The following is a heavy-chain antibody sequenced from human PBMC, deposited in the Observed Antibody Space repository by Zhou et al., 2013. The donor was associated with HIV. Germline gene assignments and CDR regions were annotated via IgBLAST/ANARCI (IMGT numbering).Heavy chain of an antibody. J-gene: IGHJ5*02. CDR1: GYTLRKVS. Sequence: QVQLVQSGTEMKKPGASVKVSCKASGYTLRKVSMHWVRHAPGKGLEYMGGFNPEKGERIYAPQFQRRFTMTEDTSTDTAFMELNSLTFDDTAIYYCATAFADFRRGPNWFDPWGQGTLVTVSS. CDR3: ATAFADFRRGPNWFDP. D-gene: IGHD3-10*01. CDR2: FNPEKGER. V-gene: IGHV1-24*01.